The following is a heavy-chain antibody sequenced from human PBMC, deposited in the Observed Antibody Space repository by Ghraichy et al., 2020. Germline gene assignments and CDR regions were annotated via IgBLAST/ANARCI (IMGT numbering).Heavy chain of an antibody. J-gene: IGHJ5*02. Sequence: SVKVSCKVGGGNVYNYVMSFVRVFRGQGLERMGGIVPIFDTTNYAQKFQGRVTITADTSTNTAYMELRSLPSEDTAVYDCARDPLGMVGATNWFDPWGQGT. CDR3: ARDPLGMVGATNWFDP. D-gene: IGHD1-26*01. CDR1: GGNVYNYV. CDR2: IVPIFDTT. V-gene: IGHV1-69*06.